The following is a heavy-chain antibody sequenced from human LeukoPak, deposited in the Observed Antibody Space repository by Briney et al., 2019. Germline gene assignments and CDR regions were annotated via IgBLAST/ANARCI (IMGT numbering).Heavy chain of an antibody. CDR3: ARDPTPENLAFDI. CDR2: IYYSGST. CDR1: GGSMSSGGYY. Sequence: NPSETLSLTCTVSGGSMSSGGYYWSGIRQHPGKGLEWIGYIYYSGSTYYNPSLKSRVTISVDTSKNQFSLKLSSVTAADTAVYYCARDPTPENLAFDIWGQATMVTVSS. V-gene: IGHV4-31*03. J-gene: IGHJ3*02.